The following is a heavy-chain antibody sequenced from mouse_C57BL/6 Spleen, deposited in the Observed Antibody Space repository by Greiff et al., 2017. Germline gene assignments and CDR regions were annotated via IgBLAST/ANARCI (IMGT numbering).Heavy chain of an antibody. CDR1: GYTFTSYW. Sequence: QVQLQQPGAELVKPGASVKLSCKASGYTFTSYWIHWVKQRPGQGLEWIGDIDPSSGGTNYKEKFKSKATLTVDKSSSTAYMQLSSLTSEDSAVYYGARCDYNNGKDYEFGYWGNGTTVT. V-gene: IGHV1-55*01. CDR3: ARCDYNNGKDYEFGY. D-gene: IGHD1-1*01. CDR2: IDPSSGGT. J-gene: IGHJ1*03.